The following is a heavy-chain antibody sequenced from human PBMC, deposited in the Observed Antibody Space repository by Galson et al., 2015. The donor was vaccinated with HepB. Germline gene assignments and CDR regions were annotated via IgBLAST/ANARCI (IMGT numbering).Heavy chain of an antibody. J-gene: IGHJ2*01. CDR3: ARDHFTSTWYFDL. V-gene: IGHV3-74*01. CDR2: IESDGSST. D-gene: IGHD2-2*01. CDR1: GLSFSAYW. Sequence: SLRLSCAASGLSFSAYWMHWVRQGPGKGLEWVSRIESDGSSTTYADSVKGRFTISRDNAKNTLYLQMNSLRADDTAVYYCARDHFTSTWYFDLWGRGTLVTVSS.